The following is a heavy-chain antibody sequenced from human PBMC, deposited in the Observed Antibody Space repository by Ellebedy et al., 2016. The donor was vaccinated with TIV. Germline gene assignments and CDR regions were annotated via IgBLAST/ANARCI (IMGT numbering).Heavy chain of an antibody. D-gene: IGHD2-21*02. CDR1: GFTFSSYT. CDR2: IYSGDST. V-gene: IGHV3-66*01. CDR3: AREVYCGGDCFNFDL. J-gene: IGHJ4*02. Sequence: PGGSLRLSCAASGFTFSSYTMNWVRQAPGKGPQWVSVIYSGDSTYYADSVKGRFTISRDNSKNTLYLQMNSLRAEDTAVYFCAREVYCGGDCFNFDLWGQGTLATVSS.